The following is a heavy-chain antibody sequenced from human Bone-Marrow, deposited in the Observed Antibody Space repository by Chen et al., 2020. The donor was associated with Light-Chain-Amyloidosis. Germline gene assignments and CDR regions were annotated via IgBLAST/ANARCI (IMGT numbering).Heavy chain of an antibody. D-gene: IGHD6-19*01. V-gene: IGHV4-59*01. J-gene: IGHJ4*02. CDR1: GASISSYY. CDR2: LYHSWGI. CDR3: ARLRGYNSAWVDY. Sequence: GLVKPSETLSLTCTVSGASISSYYWSWIRQSPGKGLEWIGYLYHSWGINYNPSFTSRVTLSIDTSKNQFSLKLSSVTAADTAIYYCARLRGYNSAWVDYWGQGTLVTVSS.